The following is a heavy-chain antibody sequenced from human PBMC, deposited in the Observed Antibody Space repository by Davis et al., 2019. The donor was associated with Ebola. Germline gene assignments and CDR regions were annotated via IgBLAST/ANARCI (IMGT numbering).Heavy chain of an antibody. D-gene: IGHD4-17*01. J-gene: IGHJ4*02. CDR1: GSIFTTYW. V-gene: IGHV5-51*01. CDR2: IYPGDSET. Sequence: PGGSLRPSCKAPGSIFTTYWIGWVRQLPGKGLEWMGNIYPGDSETRFSPSFQGHVTIPADKSRTTAYLQWGSLKASDTGMYYCVRLAPRDTVTTIDFWGQGTLVTVSS. CDR3: VRLAPRDTVTTIDF.